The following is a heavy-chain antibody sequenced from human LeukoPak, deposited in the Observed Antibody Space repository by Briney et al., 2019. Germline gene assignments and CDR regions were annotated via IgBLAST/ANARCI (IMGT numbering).Heavy chain of an antibody. CDR3: AGNYYYYMDV. CDR1: GFTVSSNY. CDR2: IYSGGST. Sequence: GGSLRLSCAASGFTVSSNYMSWIRQAPGKGLEWVSVIYSGGSTYYADYVKGRFTISRDNSKNTLYLQMNSLRAEDTAVYYCAGNYYYYMDVWGKGTTVTVSS. V-gene: IGHV3-53*01. J-gene: IGHJ6*03.